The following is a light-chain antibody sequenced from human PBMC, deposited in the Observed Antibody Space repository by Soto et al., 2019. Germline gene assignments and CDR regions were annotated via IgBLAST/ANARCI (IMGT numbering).Light chain of an antibody. CDR2: AAS. V-gene: IGKV1-39*01. J-gene: IGKJ1*01. Sequence: DIPKTQSPSSLSASVGDRVTITCRASQTISSYLNWYQQTPGRAHKLLIYAASSLQGGVPSRFSGSGSGTDFTLTISSLQPEDFATFYCQQTYSTPSTWTFGQGTKVEIK. CDR3: QQTYSTPSTWT. CDR1: QTISSY.